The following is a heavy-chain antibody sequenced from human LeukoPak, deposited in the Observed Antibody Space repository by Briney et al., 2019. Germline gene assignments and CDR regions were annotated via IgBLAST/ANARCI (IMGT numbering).Heavy chain of an antibody. D-gene: IGHD6-13*01. CDR1: GYTFTSYG. Sequence: ASVKVSCKASGYTFTSYGISWVRQAPGQGLEWMGGIIPIFGTANYAQKFQGRVTVTADKSSTTVYMELSSLRSEDTAVYYCASPPVPQAAAITPGYFYYYMDVWGKGTTVTVSS. V-gene: IGHV1-69*06. CDR2: IIPIFGTA. CDR3: ASPPVPQAAAITPGYFYYYMDV. J-gene: IGHJ6*03.